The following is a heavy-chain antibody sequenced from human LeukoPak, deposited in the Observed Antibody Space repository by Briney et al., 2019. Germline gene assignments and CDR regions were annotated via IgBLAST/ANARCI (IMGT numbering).Heavy chain of an antibody. CDR2: IYYSGST. J-gene: IGHJ4*02. CDR1: GGSISSTSYY. Sequence: TSETLSLTCTVSGGSISSTSYYWGWIRQPPGKGLEWIGNIYYSGSTYYNPSLKSRVTISVDTSKKQFSLRLSSVTAADTAVYYCARDYFSNRFDYWGQGTLVTVSS. CDR3: ARDYFSNRFDY. V-gene: IGHV4-39*07. D-gene: IGHD4-11*01.